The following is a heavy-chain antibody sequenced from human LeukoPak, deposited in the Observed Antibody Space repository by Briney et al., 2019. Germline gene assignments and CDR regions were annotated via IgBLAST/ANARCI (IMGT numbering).Heavy chain of an antibody. V-gene: IGHV1-2*02. J-gene: IGHJ6*03. CDR1: GYTFTGYY. CDR3: ARGKPHMHV. CDR2: INPNSGGT. Sequence: GASVKVSCKASGYTFTGYYIRWVRQAPGQGLEWMGWINPNSGGTNYAQKFQGRVTMTTDTSTSTAYMELRSLRSDDTAVYYCARGKPHMHVWGKGTTVTVSS.